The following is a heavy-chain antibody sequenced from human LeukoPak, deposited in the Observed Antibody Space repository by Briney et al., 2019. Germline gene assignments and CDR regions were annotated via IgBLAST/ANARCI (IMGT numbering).Heavy chain of an antibody. Sequence: GSLRLSCAASGLTFSSYWMTWVRQAPGKGLEWVANIKQDGSEKYYVDSVKGRFTISRDNAKNSLYLQMNGLRAEDTALYYCARVGMGYCSGGSCYKSGYYYYMDVWGKGTTVTVSS. CDR1: GLTFSSYW. V-gene: IGHV3-7*03. J-gene: IGHJ6*03. CDR2: IKQDGSEK. D-gene: IGHD2-15*01. CDR3: ARVGMGYCSGGSCYKSGYYYYMDV.